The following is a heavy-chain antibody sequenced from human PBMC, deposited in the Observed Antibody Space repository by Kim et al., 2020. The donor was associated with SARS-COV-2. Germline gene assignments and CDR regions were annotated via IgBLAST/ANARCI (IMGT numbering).Heavy chain of an antibody. CDR3: AGPNRWSDP. CDR1: GASVSSGSSY. V-gene: IGHV4-61*01. D-gene: IGHD2-8*01. CDR2: FHSSGST. Sequence: SETLSLTCSVSGASVSSGSSYWSWIRQPPGKGLEWIGYFHSSGSTFYNSSLKSRVTISLDTSNNQFSLGLNSGTAADTAAYYCAGPNRWSDPWGQGTRVT. J-gene: IGHJ5*02.